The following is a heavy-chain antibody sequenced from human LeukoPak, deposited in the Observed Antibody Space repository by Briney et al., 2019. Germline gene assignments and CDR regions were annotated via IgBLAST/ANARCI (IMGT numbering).Heavy chain of an antibody. D-gene: IGHD5-18*01. V-gene: IGHV3-30*18. CDR2: MSYDGRNK. CDR3: AKTGARYSYGWSIYDTFDI. CDR1: GFTFSGSA. J-gene: IGHJ3*02. Sequence: GGSLRLSCAASGFTFSGSAMHWVRQAPGKGLEWVAVMSYDGRNKDYADSVKGRFTISRDNSKNTLYLQMNSLRAEDTAMYYCAKTGARYSYGWSIYDTFDIWGQGTMVSVSS.